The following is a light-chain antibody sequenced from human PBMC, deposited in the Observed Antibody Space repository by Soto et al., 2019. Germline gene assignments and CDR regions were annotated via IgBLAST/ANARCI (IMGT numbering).Light chain of an antibody. J-gene: IGKJ1*01. CDR2: DAS. V-gene: IGKV3-11*01. Sequence: EIVLTQSPATLSLSPGERATLSCRASQSVSSYLAWYQQKPGQAPRLLIYDASNRATGIPARFSGSGSGTDFTLTISSLAPEDFAIYYCHQRQSWPRTFGQGTKVEIK. CDR1: QSVSSY. CDR3: HQRQSWPRT.